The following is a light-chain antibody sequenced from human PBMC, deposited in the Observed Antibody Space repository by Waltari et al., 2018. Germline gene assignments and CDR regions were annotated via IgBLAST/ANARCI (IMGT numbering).Light chain of an antibody. Sequence: QSVLTQPPSASGTPGQRVTTSCSGSHSKIGSNSVKWYQQFPGAAPKLLVYNNDQRPSGVPARCSGSRSGTSASLAISGLQSEDEGDYYCAAWDDSLNGRLFGGGTDLTVL. CDR3: AAWDDSLNGRL. J-gene: IGLJ3*02. V-gene: IGLV1-44*01. CDR2: NND. CDR1: HSKIGSNS.